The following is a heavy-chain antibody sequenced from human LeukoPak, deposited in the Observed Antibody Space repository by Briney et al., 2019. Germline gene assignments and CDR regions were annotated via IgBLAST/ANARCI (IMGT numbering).Heavy chain of an antibody. CDR3: ARDQRSSSGWYYFDY. D-gene: IGHD6-19*01. J-gene: IGHJ4*02. Sequence: GGSLRLSCAASGFTFSSYAMSWVRQAPGKGLEWVSAISGSGGSTYYADSVKGRFTISRDNSKNTLYLQMNSLRAEDTAVYYCARDQRSSSGWYYFDYWGQGTLVTVSS. CDR1: GFTFSSYA. CDR2: ISGSGGST. V-gene: IGHV3-23*01.